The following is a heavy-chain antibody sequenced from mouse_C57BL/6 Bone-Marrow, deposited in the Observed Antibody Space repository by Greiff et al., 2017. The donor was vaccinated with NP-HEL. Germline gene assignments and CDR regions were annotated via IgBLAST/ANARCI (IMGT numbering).Heavy chain of an antibody. Sequence: VQLKQSGAELVRPGASVKLSCTASGFNIKDDYMHWVKQRPEQGLEWIGWFDPENGDTEYASKFQGKATITADTSSNTAYLQLSSLTSEDTAVYYCTTDYGSRHWGQGTTLTVSS. D-gene: IGHD1-1*01. CDR1: GFNIKDDY. CDR2: FDPENGDT. J-gene: IGHJ2*01. CDR3: TTDYGSRH. V-gene: IGHV14-4*01.